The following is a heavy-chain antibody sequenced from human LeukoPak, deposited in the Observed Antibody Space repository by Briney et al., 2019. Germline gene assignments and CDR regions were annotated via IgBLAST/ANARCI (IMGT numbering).Heavy chain of an antibody. V-gene: IGHV4-34*01. CDR3: TREGYGSSGYYLDY. CDR2: INHSGST. D-gene: IGHD3-22*01. CDR1: GGSFSGYY. Sequence: SETLSLTCAVYGGSFSGYYWSWIRQPPGKGLEWIGEINHSGSTNYNPSLKSRITTSVDTSKNQVSLKLSSVTVADTAFYYCTREGYGSSGYYLDYWGQGTLVTVSS. J-gene: IGHJ4*02.